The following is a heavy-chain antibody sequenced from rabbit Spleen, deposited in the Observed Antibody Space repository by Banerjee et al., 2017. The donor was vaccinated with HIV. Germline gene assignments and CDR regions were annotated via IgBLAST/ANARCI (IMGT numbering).Heavy chain of an antibody. V-gene: IGHV1S40*01. CDR2: IYAGSSGST. Sequence: QSLEESGGDLVKPGASLTLTCTASGFSFSSSYYMCWVRQAPGKGLEWIACIYAGSSGSTYYASWAKGRFTISKTSSTTVTLQMTSLTAADTATYFCARDRGSYIPPYPDYKDLWGQGTLVTVS. J-gene: IGHJ4*01. CDR1: GFSFSSSYY. CDR3: ARDRGSYIPPYPDYKDL. D-gene: IGHD7-1*01.